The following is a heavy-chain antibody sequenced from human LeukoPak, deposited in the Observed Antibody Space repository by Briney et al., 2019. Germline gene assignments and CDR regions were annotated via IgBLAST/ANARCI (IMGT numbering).Heavy chain of an antibody. V-gene: IGHV3-21*01. CDR1: GFTFSSYA. J-gene: IGHJ3*01. CDR3: ARDQYYSDTSGYPYDV. Sequence: KTGGSLRLSCAASGFTFSSYAMSWVRQAPGKGLEWVSSISGSSSQVWYADSVKGRFTSSRDNAKNSLYLQMSSLRVEDTAVYYCARDQYYSDTSGYPYDVWGQGTMVTVSS. D-gene: IGHD3-22*01. CDR2: ISGSSSQV.